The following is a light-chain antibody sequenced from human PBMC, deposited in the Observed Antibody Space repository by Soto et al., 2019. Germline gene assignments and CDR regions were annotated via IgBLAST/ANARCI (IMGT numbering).Light chain of an antibody. J-gene: IGKJ5*01. CDR2: WAS. Sequence: DIVMTQSPDSLAVSLGERATINCRSSQSVLYSSNNKNYLAWYQQKPGQPPKLLIYWASTRESGVPARFSGSGSGTDFTLTISSLQAEDVAVYYCQHYYSTPITFGQGTRLEIK. V-gene: IGKV4-1*01. CDR3: QHYYSTPIT. CDR1: QSVLYSSNNKNY.